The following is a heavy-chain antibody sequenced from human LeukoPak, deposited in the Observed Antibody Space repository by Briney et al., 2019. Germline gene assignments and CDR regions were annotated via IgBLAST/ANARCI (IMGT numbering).Heavy chain of an antibody. D-gene: IGHD5-18*01. J-gene: IGHJ4*02. V-gene: IGHV4-30-2*01. CDR2: IYHSGST. CDR3: ARAGYSYGTDY. Sequence: SQTLSLTCAVSGGSISSGGYSWSWIRQPPGKGLEWIGYIYHSGSTYYNPSLKSRVTISVDRSKNQFSLKLSSVTAADTAVYYCARAGYSYGTDYWGQGTLVTVSS. CDR1: GGSISSGGYS.